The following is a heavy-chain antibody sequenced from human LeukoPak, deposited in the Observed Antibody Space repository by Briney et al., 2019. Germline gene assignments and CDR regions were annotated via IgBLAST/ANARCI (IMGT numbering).Heavy chain of an antibody. CDR3: ATDEEISWFYY. Sequence: SETLSLTCTVSGYSVRSDHYWGWLRQPPGKGLEWIGSVFSSVTTYYNPTLMSRATIYVDKSKNQFSLKLTSMTAADTAVYYCATDEEISWFYYWGQGALVTVSS. CDR1: GYSVRSDHY. D-gene: IGHD6-13*01. J-gene: IGHJ4*02. V-gene: IGHV4-38-2*02. CDR2: VFSSVTT.